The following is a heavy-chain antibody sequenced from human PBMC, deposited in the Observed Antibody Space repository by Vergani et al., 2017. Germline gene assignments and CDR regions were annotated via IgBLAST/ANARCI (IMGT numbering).Heavy chain of an antibody. J-gene: IGHJ4*02. D-gene: IGHD6-19*01. CDR3: ARDRAVGKQGWYTSGY. Sequence: QVQLVQSGAEVKKPGSSVKVSCKTSGGTFKSNTFSWVRQAPGQGLEWMGGIIPIFGTADYAQKLQGRVTMTTDTSTSTAYMELRSLRSDDTAVYYCARDRAVGKQGWYTSGYWGQGTLVTVSS. V-gene: IGHV1-69*06. CDR2: IIPIFGTA. CDR1: GGTFKSNT.